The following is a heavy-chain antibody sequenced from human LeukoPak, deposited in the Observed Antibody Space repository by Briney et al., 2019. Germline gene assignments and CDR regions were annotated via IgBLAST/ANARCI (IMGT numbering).Heavy chain of an antibody. CDR2: IYSSGST. J-gene: IGHJ3*02. D-gene: IGHD3-22*01. CDR3: ARELDYYDSSGYAFDI. Sequence: SETLSLTCTVSGGSISTYYRSWIRQAPGKGLEWIGHIYSSGSTNYNPSLKSRVTISGDTSKNRFSLEVNSVTAADTAVYYCARELDYYDSSGYAFDIWGQGTMVTVSS. V-gene: IGHV4-59*01. CDR1: GGSISTYY.